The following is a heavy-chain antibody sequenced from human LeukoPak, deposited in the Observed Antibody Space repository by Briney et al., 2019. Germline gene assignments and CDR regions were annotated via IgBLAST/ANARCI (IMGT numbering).Heavy chain of an antibody. CDR1: GFTFSDYY. V-gene: IGHV3-11*04. D-gene: IGHD2-21*01. CDR2: ISSRGSTK. Sequence: GGSLRLSCAASGFTFSDYYMSWIRQAPGKGLEWVSHISSRGSTKYYADSLKGRFTISRDNAKNSLYLQMNSLRAEDTAVYYCAREGYYSSYYYYYMDVWGKGTTVTVSS. CDR3: AREGYYSSYYYYYMDV. J-gene: IGHJ6*03.